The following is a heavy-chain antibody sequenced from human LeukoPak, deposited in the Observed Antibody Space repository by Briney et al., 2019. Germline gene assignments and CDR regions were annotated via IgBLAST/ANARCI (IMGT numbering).Heavy chain of an antibody. J-gene: IGHJ5*02. CDR3: ARGRSSYDFDP. V-gene: IGHV1-8*03. CDR2: MNPNSGNT. Sequence: ASVKVSCKASGYTFTSYDINWVRQATGQGLEWMGWMNPNSGNTGYAQKFQGRVTITSNTSISTAYMELSSLRSEDTAVYYCARGRSSYDFDPWGQGTLVTVSS. CDR1: GYTFTSYD. D-gene: IGHD5-12*01.